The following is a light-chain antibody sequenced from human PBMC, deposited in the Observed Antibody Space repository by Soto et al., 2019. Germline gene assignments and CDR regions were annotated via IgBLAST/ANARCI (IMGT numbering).Light chain of an antibody. J-gene: IGLJ2*01. CDR2: LNSDGSH. Sequence: QSVLTQSPSASASLGASVKLTCTLSSGHSSYAIAWHQQQPEKGPRYLMKLNSDGSHSKGDGIPDRFSGSSSGAERYLTISSHQSEDEADYYCQTWGTGIPVFGGGTKLTVL. V-gene: IGLV4-69*01. CDR1: SGHSSYA. CDR3: QTWGTGIPV.